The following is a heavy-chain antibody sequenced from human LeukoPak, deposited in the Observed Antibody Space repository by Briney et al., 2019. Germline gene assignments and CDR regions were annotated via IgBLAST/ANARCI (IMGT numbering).Heavy chain of an antibody. CDR2: ISAYNGNT. J-gene: IGHJ4*02. D-gene: IGHD6-13*01. CDR3: ARVVIGSWYLGC. V-gene: IGHV1-18*01. Sequence: ASVKVSCKTSGYTFISYGITWVRQAPGQGLEWMGWISAYNGNTKYAQKLQGRVTMTTDTSTSTAYMELRSLRSEDTAVYYCARVVIGSWYLGCWGQGTLVTVSS. CDR1: GYTFISYG.